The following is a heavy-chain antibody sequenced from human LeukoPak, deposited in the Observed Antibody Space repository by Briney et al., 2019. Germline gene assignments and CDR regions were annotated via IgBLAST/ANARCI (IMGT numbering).Heavy chain of an antibody. CDR2: IIPILGIA. Sequence: SVKVSCKATGGTFSSYAISWVRQAPGQGLEWMGRIIPILGIANYAQKFQGRVTITADKSTSTAYMELSSLRSEDTAVYYCARAYSYGSHYFDYWGQGTLVTVSS. V-gene: IGHV1-69*04. CDR1: GGTFSSYA. CDR3: ARAYSYGSHYFDY. J-gene: IGHJ4*02. D-gene: IGHD5-18*01.